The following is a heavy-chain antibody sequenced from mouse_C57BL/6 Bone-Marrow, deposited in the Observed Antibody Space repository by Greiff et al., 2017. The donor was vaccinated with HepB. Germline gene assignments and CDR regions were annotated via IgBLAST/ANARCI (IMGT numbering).Heavy chain of an antibody. D-gene: IGHD1-1*01. V-gene: IGHV5-9*01. CDR2: ISGGGGNT. Sequence: EVQLVESGGGLVKPGGSLKLSCAASGFTFSSYTMSWVRQTPEKRLEWVATISGGGGNTYYPDSVKGRFTISRDNAKNTLYLQMSGLRSEDTALYYCARLITTVGGYFDYWGQGTTLTVSS. CDR1: GFTFSSYT. J-gene: IGHJ2*01. CDR3: ARLITTVGGYFDY.